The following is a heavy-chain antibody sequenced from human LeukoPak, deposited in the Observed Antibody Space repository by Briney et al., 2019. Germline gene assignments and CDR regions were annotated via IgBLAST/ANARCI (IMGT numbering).Heavy chain of an antibody. Sequence: PGGSLRLSCAASGFTFSSYSMNWVRQAPGKGLEWVSSISSSSSYIYYADSVKGRFTISRDNAKNSLYLQMNSLRAEDTAVYYCARAGNYDFWSGYYRAGYYGGQGTLVTVSS. CDR1: GFTFSSYS. CDR2: ISSSSSYI. J-gene: IGHJ4*02. D-gene: IGHD3-3*01. V-gene: IGHV3-21*01. CDR3: ARAGNYDFWSGYYRAGYY.